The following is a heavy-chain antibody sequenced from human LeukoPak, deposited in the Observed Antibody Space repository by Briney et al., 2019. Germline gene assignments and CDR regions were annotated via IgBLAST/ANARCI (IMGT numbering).Heavy chain of an antibody. Sequence: GSLRLSCAASGFTFSSYAMSWVRQAPGKGLEWVSAISGSGGSTYYADSVKGRFTISRDNSKNTLYLQMNSLRAEDTAVYYCAKGDSPTYYMDVWGKGTTVTVSS. J-gene: IGHJ6*03. V-gene: IGHV3-23*01. CDR2: ISGSGGST. CDR1: GFTFSSYA. CDR3: AKGDSPTYYMDV. D-gene: IGHD5-24*01.